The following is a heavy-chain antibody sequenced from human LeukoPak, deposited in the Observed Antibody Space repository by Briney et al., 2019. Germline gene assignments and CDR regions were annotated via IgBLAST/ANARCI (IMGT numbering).Heavy chain of an antibody. V-gene: IGHV4-34*01. D-gene: IGHD2-15*01. J-gene: IGHJ6*03. CDR2: INHSGST. CDR3: ARGSVVVVVAANYYYYYMDV. CDR1: GGSFSGYY. Sequence: SETLSLTCAVYGGSFSGYYWSWIRQPPGKGLEWIGEINHSGSTNYNPSLKSRVTISVDTSKNQFSLKLSSVTAADTAVYHCARGSVVVVVAANYYYYYMDVWGKGTTVTVSS.